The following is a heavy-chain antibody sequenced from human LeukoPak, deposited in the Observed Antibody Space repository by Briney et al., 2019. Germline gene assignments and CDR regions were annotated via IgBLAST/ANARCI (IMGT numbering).Heavy chain of an antibody. J-gene: IGHJ4*02. CDR3: APTPEAYTSNWNV. D-gene: IGHD1-1*01. Sequence: ASVKVSCKTSGYSFTDDYVQWVRQAPGQGLEWMGWINPDSGFTNYAQKFQGRVTMTRDTSVSTAYMEVRRLRPDDTAVYYCAPTPEAYTSNWNVWGQGTLDTVSS. CDR1: GYSFTDDY. V-gene: IGHV1-2*02. CDR2: INPDSGFT.